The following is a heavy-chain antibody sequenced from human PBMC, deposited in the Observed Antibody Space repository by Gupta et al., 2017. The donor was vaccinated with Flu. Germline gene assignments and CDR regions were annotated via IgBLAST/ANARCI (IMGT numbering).Heavy chain of an antibody. J-gene: IGHJ4*02. V-gene: IGHV3-23*01. Sequence: EVQLLESGGGLVQPGGSLRLSCAASGFSFSSYVMSWVRQAPGKGLEWVSIISGSGVSTSYADSVKGRFTISRDNSRNTLYLQMHSLTVEDTAVYYCRGTYYYDSTGYFDYWGQGSLVGVSS. D-gene: IGHD3-22*01. CDR3: RGTYYYDSTGYFDY. CDR1: GFSFSSYV. CDR2: ISGSGVST.